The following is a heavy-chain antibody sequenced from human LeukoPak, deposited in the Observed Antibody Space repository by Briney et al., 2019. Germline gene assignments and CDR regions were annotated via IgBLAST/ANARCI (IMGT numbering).Heavy chain of an antibody. J-gene: IGHJ5*02. CDR2: IYYSGST. V-gene: IGHV4-59*01. CDR3: ARRPLNWFDP. Sequence: SETLSLTCTVSGGSLSSYYWSWIRQPPGKGLEWIGYIYYSGSTNYNPSLKSRVTISVDTSKNQFSLKLSSVTAAVTSENYCARRPLNWFDPWGEGTLVTVCS. CDR1: GGSLSSYY.